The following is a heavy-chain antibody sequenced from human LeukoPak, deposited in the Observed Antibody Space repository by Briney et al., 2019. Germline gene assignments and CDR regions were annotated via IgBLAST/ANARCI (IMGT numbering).Heavy chain of an antibody. Sequence: SQTLSLTCAISGDSVSTNTAVWNWIRQSPSRGLEWLGRTYYRSKWYNDYAVSVKSRITINPDTSKNQFSLHLNSVTPEDTAVYYCARDVEMATDYWGQGTLVTVSS. V-gene: IGHV6-1*01. CDR3: ARDVEMATDY. J-gene: IGHJ4*02. CDR1: GDSVSTNTAV. CDR2: TYYRSKWYN. D-gene: IGHD5-24*01.